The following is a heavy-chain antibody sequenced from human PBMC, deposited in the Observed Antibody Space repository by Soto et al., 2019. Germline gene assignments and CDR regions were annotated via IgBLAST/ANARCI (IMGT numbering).Heavy chain of an antibody. J-gene: IGHJ4*02. Sequence: SATLSLTCTFSGGSITTYYWSWIRQSPGKGLEWIANIYYSASTNYNPSLKSRVTISIDTSKNQFSLKLTSVTAADTAVYYCAIHISHTTTNFFFCAQGTLCT. V-gene: IGHV4-59*01. D-gene: IGHD1-1*01. CDR1: GGSITTYY. CDR3: AIHISHTTTNFFF. CDR2: IYYSAST.